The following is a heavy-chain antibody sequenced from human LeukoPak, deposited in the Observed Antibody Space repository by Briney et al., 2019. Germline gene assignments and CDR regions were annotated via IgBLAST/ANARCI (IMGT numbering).Heavy chain of an antibody. V-gene: IGHV4-39*07. D-gene: IGHD2-15*01. CDR3: ARVQYCSGGSCLIDYYYYMDV. CDR1: RGSISSSGYY. Sequence: SETLSLTCTLSRGSISSSGYYWGWIRQPPGKGLEWIGSIYYSGSTYYTPSLKSRVTISVDTSKNQFSLRLSSVTAADTAVYYCARVQYCSGGSCLIDYYYYMDVWGKGTTVTVSS. J-gene: IGHJ6*03. CDR2: IYYSGST.